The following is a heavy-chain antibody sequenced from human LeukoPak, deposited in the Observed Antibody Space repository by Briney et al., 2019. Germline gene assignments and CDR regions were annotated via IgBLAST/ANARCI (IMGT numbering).Heavy chain of an antibody. V-gene: IGHV3-48*03. J-gene: IGHJ4*02. CDR2: ISSTGGSI. CDR3: ARGYYTDPADY. Sequence: GGSLRLSCAASGXTFSSYEMNWVRQAPGKGLEWVSYISSTGGSIYYADSVKGRFTISRDNAKNSLSLQMNSLRVEDTALYYCARGYYTDPADYWGQGTLVTVSS. D-gene: IGHD3-22*01. CDR1: GXTFSSYE.